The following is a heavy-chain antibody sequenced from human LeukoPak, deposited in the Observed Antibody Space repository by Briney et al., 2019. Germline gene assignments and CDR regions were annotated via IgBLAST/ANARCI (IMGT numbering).Heavy chain of an antibody. CDR1: GLTVSSNC. CDR3: AREVPSAYYFES. V-gene: IGHV3-53*01. D-gene: IGHD2-2*01. Sequence: PGGSLILSCAASGLTVSSNCMSWVRQAPGKGLEGVSVIYSGGSKYYADSVKGRFTISRDNSKNTLYLQMNSLRAEDTAVYYCAREVPSAYYFESWGQGALVTVSS. CDR2: IYSGGSK. J-gene: IGHJ4*02.